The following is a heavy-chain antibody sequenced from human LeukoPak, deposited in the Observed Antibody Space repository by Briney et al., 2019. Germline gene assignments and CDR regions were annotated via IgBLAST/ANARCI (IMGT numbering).Heavy chain of an antibody. Sequence: GGSLRLSCAASGFTFSDYEMNWVRQAPGKGLEWVSYISSSASIIYYSDSVKGRFTISRDNAKNSLYLQMNSLRDEDTAVYYCARDLRGNLDYWGQGTLVTVSS. V-gene: IGHV3-48*03. CDR2: ISSSASII. CDR3: ARDLRGNLDY. J-gene: IGHJ4*02. CDR1: GFTFSDYE. D-gene: IGHD2-15*01.